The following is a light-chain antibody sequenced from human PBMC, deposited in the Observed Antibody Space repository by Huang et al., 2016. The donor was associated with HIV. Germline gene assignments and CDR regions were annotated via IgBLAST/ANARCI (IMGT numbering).Light chain of an antibody. J-gene: IGKJ2*01. V-gene: IGKV2D-29*02. CDR2: EVS. Sequence: DIVLTQTPLSLSVAPGPPASISCKSSQSLLHTDGKNYLYWYLQKPGLSPQLLIYEVSHRFSGVPDRFSCSGSGSNFTLKISQVEAEDVGFYYCMQSVQLPMYTFGPGTKLEIK. CDR3: MQSVQLPMYT. CDR1: QSLLHTDGKNY.